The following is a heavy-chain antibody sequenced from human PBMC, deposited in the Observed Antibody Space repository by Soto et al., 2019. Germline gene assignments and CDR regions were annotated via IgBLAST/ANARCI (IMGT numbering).Heavy chain of an antibody. V-gene: IGHV4-59*01. CDR2: MQDSGST. CDR3: AAPPRY. J-gene: IGHJ4*02. D-gene: IGHD6-6*01. CDR1: GASISSYY. Sequence: QVQLQESGPGLVKPSETLSLTCTVSGASISSYYWNWIRQPPGKGLEWIGYMQDSGSTSYNPSLKSRVTISVDTSRNQLPLKLTSVTAADTAVYYCAAPPRYWGQGILVTVSS.